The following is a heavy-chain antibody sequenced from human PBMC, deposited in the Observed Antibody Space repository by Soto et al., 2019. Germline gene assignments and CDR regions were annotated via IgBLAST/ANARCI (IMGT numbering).Heavy chain of an antibody. CDR1: GFTFSSYW. D-gene: IGHD2-15*01. V-gene: IGHV3-7*01. CDR3: ASPGYCSGGSCYSGFDY. J-gene: IGHJ4*02. Sequence: GGSLRLSCAASGFTFSSYWMSWVRQAPGKGLEWVANIKQDGSEKYYVDSVKGRFTISRDNAKNSLYLQMNSLRAEDTAVYYCASPGYCSGGSCYSGFDYWGQGTLVTVSS. CDR2: IKQDGSEK.